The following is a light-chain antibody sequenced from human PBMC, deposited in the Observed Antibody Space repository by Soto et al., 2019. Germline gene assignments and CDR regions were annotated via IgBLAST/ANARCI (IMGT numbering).Light chain of an antibody. CDR3: QQSYSTLT. Sequence: DIQMTQSPSSLSASVGDRVTITCRASRTVNNYLNWYQQKPGKAPKLLIYGASTLQGGVPSRFSGGRSGTNFTLTISSLQPEDSATYYCQQSYSTLTFGGGTKVEIK. CDR1: RTVNNY. V-gene: IGKV1-39*01. CDR2: GAS. J-gene: IGKJ4*01.